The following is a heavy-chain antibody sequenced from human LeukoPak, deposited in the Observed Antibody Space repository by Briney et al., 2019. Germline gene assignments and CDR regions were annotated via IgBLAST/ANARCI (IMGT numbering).Heavy chain of an antibody. CDR1: GVSISSSNSY. J-gene: IGHJ4*02. CDR3: ARQTGSGLFILP. D-gene: IGHD3/OR15-3a*01. Sequence: SETLSLTCTVSGVSISSSNSYWGWIRQSPGKGLEWIGSIYYSGNTYYNASLKSQVSISIDTSKNQFSLKLTSVTAADTAVYYCARQTGSGLFILPGGQGTLVTVSS. V-gene: IGHV4-39*01. CDR2: IYYSGNT.